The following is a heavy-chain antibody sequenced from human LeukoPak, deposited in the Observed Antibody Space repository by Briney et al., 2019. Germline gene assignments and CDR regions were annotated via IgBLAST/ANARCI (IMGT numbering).Heavy chain of an antibody. CDR2: IGAVADT. V-gene: IGHV3-13*01. Sequence: GGSLRLPCAGSGFTFSSYDMHWVRQVTGKGLEWVSAIGAVADTYYPDSVEGRFTISRENAKNSLYLQMNSLRVGDTAVYYCARAGSGNRWANYGMDAWGQGTTVIVSS. J-gene: IGHJ6*02. D-gene: IGHD1-1*01. CDR3: ARAGSGNRWANYGMDA. CDR1: GFTFSSYD.